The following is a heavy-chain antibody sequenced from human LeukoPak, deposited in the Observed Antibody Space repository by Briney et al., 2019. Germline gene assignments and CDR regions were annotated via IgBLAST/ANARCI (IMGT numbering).Heavy chain of an antibody. J-gene: IGHJ4*02. Sequence: ASVKVSCKASGYTFTSYGISWVRQAPGQGLEWMGWISAYNGNTNYAQKLQGRVTMTTDTSTSTAYMELRSLRSDDPAVYYCAAFPLPGIAVAGTPYWGQGTLVTVTS. D-gene: IGHD6-19*01. V-gene: IGHV1-18*01. CDR1: GYTFTSYG. CDR3: AAFPLPGIAVAGTPY. CDR2: ISAYNGNT.